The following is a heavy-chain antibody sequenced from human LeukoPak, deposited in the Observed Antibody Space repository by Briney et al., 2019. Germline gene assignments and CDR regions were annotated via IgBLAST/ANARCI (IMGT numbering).Heavy chain of an antibody. D-gene: IGHD3-10*01. CDR3: ARGYGSGSYYEIDAFDI. CDR1: GFTFSSYG. J-gene: IGHJ3*02. Sequence: GGSLRLSCAASGFTFSSYGMHWVRQAPGKGLEWVAVIWYDGSNKFYADSVKGRFTISRDNSKNTLYLQMNSLRAGDTAVYYCARGYGSGSYYEIDAFDIWGQGTMVTVSS. V-gene: IGHV3-33*01. CDR2: IWYDGSNK.